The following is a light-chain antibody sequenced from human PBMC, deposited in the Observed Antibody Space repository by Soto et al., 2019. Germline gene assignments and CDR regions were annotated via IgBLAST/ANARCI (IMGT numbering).Light chain of an antibody. CDR1: SSDVGGSNF. Sequence: QSALTQPASVSDSPGQSITISCTGTSSDVGGSNFVSWYQQHPGKPPKLIIYDVANRPSGVSNRFSGSKSGSTASLIISRLQTEDEADYYCVSYTSSTTHVFGTGTKVTV. CDR3: VSYTSSTTHV. J-gene: IGLJ1*01. CDR2: DVA. V-gene: IGLV2-14*03.